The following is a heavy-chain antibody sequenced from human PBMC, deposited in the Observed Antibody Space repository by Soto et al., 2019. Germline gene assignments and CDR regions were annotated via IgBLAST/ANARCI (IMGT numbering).Heavy chain of an antibody. J-gene: IGHJ6*02. CDR2: ISYDGSNK. Sequence: QVQLVESGGGVVQPGRSLRLSCAASGFTFSSYAMHWVRQAPGKGLEWVAVISYDGSNKYYADSVKGRVTISRDNSKNTLYLQMNSLRAEDTAVYYCARGSTVVTYYYGMDVWGQGTTVTVSS. V-gene: IGHV3-30-3*01. CDR1: GFTFSSYA. CDR3: ARGSTVVTYYYGMDV. D-gene: IGHD4-17*01.